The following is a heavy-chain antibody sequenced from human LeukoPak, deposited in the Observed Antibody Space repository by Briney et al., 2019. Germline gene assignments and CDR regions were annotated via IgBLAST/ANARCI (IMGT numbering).Heavy chain of an antibody. D-gene: IGHD1-26*01. J-gene: IGHJ3*02. Sequence: ASVKVSCKASGGTFSSYTISWVRQAPGQGLEWMGRIIPILGIANYAQKFQGRVTITAGKSTSTAYMELGSLRFEDTAVYYCARSYGVGATVHSAFDIWGQGTMVTVSS. V-gene: IGHV1-69*02. CDR2: IIPILGIA. CDR1: GGTFSSYT. CDR3: ARSYGVGATVHSAFDI.